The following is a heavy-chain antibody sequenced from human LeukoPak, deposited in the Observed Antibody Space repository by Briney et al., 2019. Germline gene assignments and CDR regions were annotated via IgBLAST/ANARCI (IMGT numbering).Heavy chain of an antibody. CDR2: IHNSGTT. V-gene: IGHV4-59*01. J-gene: IGHJ4*02. Sequence: SETLSLTCTVSGGSISGYYWSWIRQSPGRGLEWIGYIHNSGTTNYNPSLKSRVTFSVDTSNNQFSLKLSSVTAADTAVYYCARNGRLQSVDYWGPGTLVTVSS. CDR3: ARNGRLQSVDY. CDR1: GGSISGYY. D-gene: IGHD5-24*01.